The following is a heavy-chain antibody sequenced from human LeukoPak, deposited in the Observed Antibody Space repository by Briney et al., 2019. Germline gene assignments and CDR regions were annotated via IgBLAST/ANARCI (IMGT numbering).Heavy chain of an antibody. D-gene: IGHD6-19*01. CDR3: ARAIAVAGTWVDY. Sequence: SETLSLTCTVSGGSISSGDYYWSWIRQPPGKGLEWIGYIYYSGSTYYNPSLKSRVTISVDTSKNQFYLKLSSVTAADTAVYYCARAIAVAGTWVDYWGQGTLVTVSS. J-gene: IGHJ4*02. CDR1: GGSISSGDYY. V-gene: IGHV4-30-4*08. CDR2: IYYSGST.